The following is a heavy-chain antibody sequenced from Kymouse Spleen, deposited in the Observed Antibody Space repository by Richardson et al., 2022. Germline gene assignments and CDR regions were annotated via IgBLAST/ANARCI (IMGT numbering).Heavy chain of an antibody. D-gene: IGHD1-26*01. J-gene: IGHJ6*02. Sequence: QVQLVESGGGVVQPGRSLRLSCAASGFTFSSYGMHWVRQAPGKGLEWVAVISYDGSNKYYADSVKGRFTISRDNSKNTLYLQMNSLRAEDTAVYYCAKDQIVGAHYYYYGMDVWGQGTTVTVSS. V-gene: IGHV3-30*18. CDR3: AKDQIVGAHYYYYGMDV. CDR1: GFTFSSYG. CDR2: ISYDGSNK.